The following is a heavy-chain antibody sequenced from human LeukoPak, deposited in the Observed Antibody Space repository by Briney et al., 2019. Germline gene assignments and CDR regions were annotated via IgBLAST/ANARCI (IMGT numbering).Heavy chain of an antibody. CDR2: IIPILGIA. CDR3: AEMGYDCSGYSGYFDY. CDR1: GGTFSRYA. Sequence: SVKVSCKASGGTFSRYAISWVRQAPGQGLEWMGRIIPILGIANYAQKFQGRVTITADKSTSTAYMELSSLRSEDTAVYYCAEMGYDCSGYSGYFDYWGQGTLVTVSS. V-gene: IGHV1-69*04. D-gene: IGHD3-22*01. J-gene: IGHJ4*02.